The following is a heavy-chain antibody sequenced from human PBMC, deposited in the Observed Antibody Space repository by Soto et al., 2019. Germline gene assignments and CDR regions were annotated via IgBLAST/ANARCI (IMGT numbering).Heavy chain of an antibody. V-gene: IGHV1-2*02. Sequence: ASVKVSCKASGYTFTGYYMHWVRQAPGQGLEWKGWINPNSGGTNYAQKFQGRVTMTRDTSISTAYMELSRLRSDDTAVYYCARDRAAPNWFDPWGQGTLVTVSS. CDR2: INPNSGGT. CDR3: ARDRAAPNWFDP. D-gene: IGHD6-6*01. CDR1: GYTFTGYY. J-gene: IGHJ5*02.